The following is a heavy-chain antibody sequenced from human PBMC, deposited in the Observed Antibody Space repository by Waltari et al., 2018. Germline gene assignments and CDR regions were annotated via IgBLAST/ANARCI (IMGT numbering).Heavy chain of an antibody. CDR2: INGCGGAI. CDR3: ASLTGWSDTIDY. Sequence: EVHLVESGGGLVQPGGSLRLSCAASGFTFSSYYMHWVRQAPGKGLEWLFPINGCGGAIGYADSGKGRFTLSRENGKNHLDLHMNGLRVEDSAVYYWASLTGWSDTIDYWGQGTLVTGSS. V-gene: IGHV3-74*01. J-gene: IGHJ4*02. D-gene: IGHD2-15*01. CDR1: GFTFSSYY.